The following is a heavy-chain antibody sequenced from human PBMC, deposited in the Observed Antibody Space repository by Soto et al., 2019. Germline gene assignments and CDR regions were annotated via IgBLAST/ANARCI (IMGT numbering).Heavy chain of an antibody. CDR3: ARTSRFKTGHLDY. V-gene: IGHV4-28*01. CDR1: RYSINSDNR. Sequence: TSALRRYSINSDNRWGWIGQSSREVLEGVGYICYTGTTYYDLSINIRVTMSVETAKDKFSLKLSSVTAADTAVYYCARTSRFKTGHLDYWGQGTLVTV. CDR2: ICYTGTT. D-gene: IGHD3-9*01. J-gene: IGHJ4*02.